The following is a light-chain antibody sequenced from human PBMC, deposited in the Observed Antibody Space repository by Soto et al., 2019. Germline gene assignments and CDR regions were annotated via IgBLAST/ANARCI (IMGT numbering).Light chain of an antibody. CDR2: GAS. V-gene: IGKV3-15*01. CDR1: QNILSN. CDR3: QQYNNWPIT. Sequence: EIVMTQSPATLSVSPGERATLSCRASQNILSNLAWCQQKPGQAPRLLIYGASTRATGIPARFSGSGSGTEFTLTISSLQSEDFEIYYCQQYNNWPITFGQGTQLEIK. J-gene: IGKJ5*01.